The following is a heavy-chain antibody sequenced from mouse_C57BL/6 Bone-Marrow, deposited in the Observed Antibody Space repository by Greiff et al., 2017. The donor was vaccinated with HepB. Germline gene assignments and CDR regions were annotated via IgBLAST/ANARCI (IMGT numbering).Heavy chain of an antibody. CDR1: GFTFSSYT. CDR2: ISGGGGNT. J-gene: IGHJ3*01. D-gene: IGHD2-4*01. V-gene: IGHV5-9*01. Sequence: EVKLMESGGGLVKPGGSLKLSCAASGFTFSSYTMSWVRQTPEKRLEWVATISGGGGNTYYPDSVKGRFTISRDNAKNTLYLQMSSLRSEDTALYYCARPPDDYDGAWFAYWGQVTLVTVSA. CDR3: ARPPDDYDGAWFAY.